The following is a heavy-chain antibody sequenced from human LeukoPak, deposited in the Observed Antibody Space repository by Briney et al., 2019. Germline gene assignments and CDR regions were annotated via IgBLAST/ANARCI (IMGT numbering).Heavy chain of an antibody. J-gene: IGHJ6*03. CDR2: INSDGSST. CDR1: GFTFSSYW. CDR3: ARDDFWSGYFYYYYYYMDV. Sequence: HPGGSLRLSCAASGFTFSSYWMHWVRQAPGKGLVWVSRINSDGSSTNYADSVKGRFTISRDNAKNTLYLQMNSLRAEDTAVYYCARDDFWSGYFYYYYYYMDVWGKGTTVTVSS. D-gene: IGHD3-3*01. V-gene: IGHV3-74*01.